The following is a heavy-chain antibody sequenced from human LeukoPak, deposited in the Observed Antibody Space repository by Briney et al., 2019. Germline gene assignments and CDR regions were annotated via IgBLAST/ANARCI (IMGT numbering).Heavy chain of an antibody. J-gene: IGHJ5*02. V-gene: IGHV1-2*02. D-gene: IGHD3-10*01. Sequence: RWASVKVSCKASGYTFTDYYIHWVRQAPGQGLEWVGWLNPNSGGTSYAQKFQGRVPMTRDTAITTAYMELRRLRSDDTAVYYCARDRGSEKNNCFDPWGQGTLVTVSS. CDR1: GYTFTDYY. CDR2: LNPNSGGT. CDR3: ARDRGSEKNNCFDP.